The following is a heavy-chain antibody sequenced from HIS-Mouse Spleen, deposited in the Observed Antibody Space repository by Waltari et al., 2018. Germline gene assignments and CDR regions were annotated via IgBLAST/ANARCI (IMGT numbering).Heavy chain of an antibody. Sequence: QLQLQESGPGLVKPSETLSLTCTVSGGSISSSSYYWGWIRQPPGKGLEWIGSIYYRGITDHNPSLKSRVTISVDTSKNQFSLKRSSVTAADTAVYYCARVEGVLSYYDSSGYYYFDYWGQGTLVTVSS. CDR3: ARVEGVLSYYDSSGYYYFDY. CDR1: GGSISSSSYY. J-gene: IGHJ4*02. V-gene: IGHV4-39*07. D-gene: IGHD3-22*01. CDR2: IYYRGIT.